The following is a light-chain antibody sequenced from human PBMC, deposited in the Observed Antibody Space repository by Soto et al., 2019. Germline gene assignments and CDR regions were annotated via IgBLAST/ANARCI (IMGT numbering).Light chain of an antibody. CDR1: SSDVGGYDY. CDR3: SSHTSDNTRV. J-gene: IGLJ1*01. CDR2: EVT. Sequence: QSALTQPASVSGSPGQSIAVSCTGTSSDVGGYDYVSWYQQHPDKAPKLIIYEVTSRPSGVSTRFSGSKSGNTDSLTISGLQAEDEADYYCSSHTSDNTRVFGTGTKLTVL. V-gene: IGLV2-14*01.